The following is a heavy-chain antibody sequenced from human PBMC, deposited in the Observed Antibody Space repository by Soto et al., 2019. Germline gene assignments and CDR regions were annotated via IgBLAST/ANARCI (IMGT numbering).Heavy chain of an antibody. V-gene: IGHV1-69*12. Sequence: QVQLVQSGAEVKKPGSSVKVSCKASGGTFSSYAISWVRQAPGQGLEWMGGIIPIFGTANYAHKFQGRVTITADESTSTAYMELSSLRSEDTAVYYCARERGSGSQRYYGMDVWGQGTTVTVSS. CDR2: IIPIFGTA. CDR3: ARERGSGSQRYYGMDV. CDR1: GGTFSSYA. J-gene: IGHJ6*02. D-gene: IGHD3-10*01.